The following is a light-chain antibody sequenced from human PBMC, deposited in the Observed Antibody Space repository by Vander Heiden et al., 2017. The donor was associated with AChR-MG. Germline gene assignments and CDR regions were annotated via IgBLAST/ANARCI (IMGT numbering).Light chain of an antibody. J-gene: IGLJ2*01. CDR1: SSDVGSYNY. CDR3: SSYTGTSALGI. CDR2: DVS. Sequence: QSALTQPASVSGSPGQSITISCTGTSSDVGSYNYVTWYQQHPGKAPKLIIYDVSARPSGVSNRFSGPKSGSTASLTISGLQADDEAYYYCSSYTGTSALGIFGGGTKVTVL. V-gene: IGLV2-14*03.